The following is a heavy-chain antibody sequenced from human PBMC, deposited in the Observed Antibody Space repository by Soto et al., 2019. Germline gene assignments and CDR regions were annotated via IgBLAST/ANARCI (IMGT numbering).Heavy chain of an antibody. D-gene: IGHD3-3*01. CDR1: GYTFTSYA. J-gene: IGHJ3*02. CDR3: ARAQYYDFWGGSPGNIAAAGIDAFDI. Sequence: ASVKVSCKASGYTFTSYAMHWVRQAPGQRLEWMGWINAGNGNTKYSQKFQGRVTITRDTSASTAYMELSSLRSEDTAVYYCARAQYYDFWGGSPGNIAAAGIDAFDIWGQGTMVTVSS. V-gene: IGHV1-3*01. CDR2: INAGNGNT.